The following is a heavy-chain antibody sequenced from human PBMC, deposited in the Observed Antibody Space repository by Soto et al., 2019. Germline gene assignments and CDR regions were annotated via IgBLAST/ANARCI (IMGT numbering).Heavy chain of an antibody. CDR3: ARNRAYCSGGSCYYRGGYYYYMDV. V-gene: IGHV3-13*01. CDR1: GFTFSSYD. D-gene: IGHD2-15*01. J-gene: IGHJ6*03. CDR2: IGTTGDT. Sequence: GSLRLSCAASGFTFSSYDMHWVRQATGKGLEWVSAIGTTGDTYYPGSVKGRFTISRENAKNSLYLQMNSLRAGDTAVYYCARNRAYCSGGSCYYRGGYYYYMDVWGKGTTVTVSS.